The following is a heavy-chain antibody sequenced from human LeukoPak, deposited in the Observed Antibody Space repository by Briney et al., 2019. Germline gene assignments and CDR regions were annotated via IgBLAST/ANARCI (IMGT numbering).Heavy chain of an antibody. CDR3: ASGYCGDCYSSDAFDI. V-gene: IGHV1-3*01. Sequence: ASVKVSCKASGYTFTSYAMHWVRQAPGQRLEWMGWINAGNGNTKYSQKFQGRVTITRDTSASTAYMKLSSLRSEDTAVYYCASGYCGDCYSSDAFDIWGQGAMVTVSS. J-gene: IGHJ3*02. CDR1: GYTFTSYA. CDR2: INAGNGNT. D-gene: IGHD2-21*02.